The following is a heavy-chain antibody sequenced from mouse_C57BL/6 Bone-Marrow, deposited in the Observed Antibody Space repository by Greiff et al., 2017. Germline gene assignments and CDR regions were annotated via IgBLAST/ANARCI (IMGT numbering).Heavy chain of an antibody. Sequence: VQLQQSGAELMKPGASVKLSCKATGYTFTGYWIEWVKQRPGHGLEWIGEILPGSGSTNYNEKFKGKVTFTADTYSNTAYLQLNSLTTEYSAIYLCERPCPYYYGSSYSYWGQGTLVTVS. V-gene: IGHV1-9*01. J-gene: IGHJ3*01. CDR1: GYTFTGYW. CDR3: ERPCPYYYGSSYSY. D-gene: IGHD1-1*01. CDR2: ILPGSGST.